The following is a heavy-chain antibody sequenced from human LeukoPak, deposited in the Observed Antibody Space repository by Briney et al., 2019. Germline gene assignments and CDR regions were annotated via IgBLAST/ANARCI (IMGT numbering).Heavy chain of an antibody. CDR3: ARGSGSYGQRALDI. D-gene: IGHD3-10*01. CDR2: INSAGSNT. Sequence: PGGSLRLSCAGSGFTFTSYWMHWVRQAPGKGLVWVSVINSAGSNTFYADSVKGRFTIPRDNAKNTLYLQMNSLRAEDTAVYYRARGSGSYGQRALDIWRQGTMVTLSS. CDR1: GFTFTSYW. J-gene: IGHJ3*02. V-gene: IGHV3-74*01.